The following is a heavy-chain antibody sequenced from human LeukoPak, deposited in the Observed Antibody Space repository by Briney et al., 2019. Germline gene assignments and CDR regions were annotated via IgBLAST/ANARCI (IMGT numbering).Heavy chain of an antibody. CDR3: ARLPPLILIREVSSYYHSMDV. V-gene: IGHV4-59*08. J-gene: IGHJ6*04. CDR2: IYYSGTT. D-gene: IGHD2-21*01. Sequence: PSETLSLTCTVSGGSINGYFWSWIRQPPGRGLEWIGYIYYSGTTNYKPSLKSRVTISVHTSKNQFSLKLSSVTAADTAVYYCARLPPLILIREVSSYYHSMDVWGKGTTVTVSS. CDR1: GGSINGYF.